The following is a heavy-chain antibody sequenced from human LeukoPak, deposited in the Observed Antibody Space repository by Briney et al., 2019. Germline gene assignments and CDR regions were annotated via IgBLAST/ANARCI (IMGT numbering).Heavy chain of an antibody. CDR1: GFSVGSNY. CDR3: ARVGDHYHWYLDL. Sequence: GGSLTLFCAASGFSVGSNYMNWVRQAPGKGLEWVSILYSGSTTYYTDSVKGRFTISRDNSRYTLYLHMTNLRVEDTAVYFCARVGDHYHWYLDLWGRGSLLTVSS. V-gene: IGHV3-53*01. J-gene: IGHJ2*01. D-gene: IGHD3-10*01. CDR2: LYSGSTT.